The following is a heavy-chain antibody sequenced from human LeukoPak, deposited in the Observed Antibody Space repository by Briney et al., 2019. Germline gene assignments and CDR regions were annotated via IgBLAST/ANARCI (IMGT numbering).Heavy chain of an antibody. J-gene: IGHJ4*02. CDR3: ARHIARDYVWGSYRGGAGFDY. CDR2: INHSGST. D-gene: IGHD3-16*02. V-gene: IGHV4-34*01. Sequence: GSLRLSCAASGFTFSSYSMNWVRQPPGKGLEWIGEINHSGSTNYNPSLKSRVTISVDTSKNQFSLKLSSVTAADTAVYYCARHIARDYVWGSYRGGAGFDYWGQGTLVTVSS. CDR1: GFTFSSYS.